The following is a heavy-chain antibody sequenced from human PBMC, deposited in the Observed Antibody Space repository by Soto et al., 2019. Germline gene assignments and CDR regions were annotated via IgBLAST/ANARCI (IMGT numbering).Heavy chain of an antibody. Sequence: ASMKVSCKASGFTFTNNGISWVRQAPGQGLEWMGWISAYNGNTNYAQKFLGRVTMTTDTDTSTASMELRSLRSYDTAVYYCARNKEVAIPSYANYGMDXWGQGSTFTVS. CDR1: GFTFTNNG. CDR3: ARNKEVAIPSYANYGMDX. J-gene: IGHJ6*02. V-gene: IGHV1-18*04. D-gene: IGHD2-15*01. CDR2: ISAYNGNT.